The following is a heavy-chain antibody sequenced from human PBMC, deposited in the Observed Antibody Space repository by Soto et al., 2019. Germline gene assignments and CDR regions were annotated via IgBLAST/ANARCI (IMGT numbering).Heavy chain of an antibody. J-gene: IGHJ4*02. CDR1: GDSVSSNSAA. D-gene: IGHD5-12*01. V-gene: IGHV6-1*01. Sequence: SQTLSLTCGISGDSVSSNSAAWNWIRQSPTGCLDWLGRTYYRSKWYIDYAVSVKSRITINPDTSKNQFSLQLNSVTPEDMAVYYCARDRYSGYDTGFSYWGQGTLVTVSS. CDR3: ARDRYSGYDTGFSY. CDR2: TYYRSKWYI.